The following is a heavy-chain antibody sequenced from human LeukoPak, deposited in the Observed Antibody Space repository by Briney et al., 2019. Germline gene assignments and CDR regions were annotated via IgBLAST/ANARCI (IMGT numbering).Heavy chain of an antibody. CDR3: ARDSHSTGLDS. V-gene: IGHV1-18*01. J-gene: IGHJ4*02. D-gene: IGHD6-25*01. CDR2: ISAYNGNT. Sequence: EASVKVSCKASGYTFTSYGISWVRQAPGQGLEWMGWISAYNGNTNYAQKLQGRVTVTTDTSTSTAYMELRSLRSDDTAVYYCARDSHSTGLDSWGQGTLVTVSS. CDR1: GYTFTSYG.